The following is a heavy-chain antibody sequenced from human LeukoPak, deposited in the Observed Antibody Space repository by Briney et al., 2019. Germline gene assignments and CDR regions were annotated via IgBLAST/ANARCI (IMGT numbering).Heavy chain of an antibody. CDR2: IKQDGSEK. V-gene: IGHV3-7*01. Sequence: GGSLRLSCAASGFTFSSYAMSWVRQAPGKGLEWVANIKQDGSEKDYVDSVKGRFTISRDNAKNSLYLQMNSLRAEDTAVYYCARDHKEGDGADAFDIWGHGTMVTVSS. J-gene: IGHJ3*02. CDR1: GFTFSSYA. CDR3: ARDHKEGDGADAFDI. D-gene: IGHD5-24*01.